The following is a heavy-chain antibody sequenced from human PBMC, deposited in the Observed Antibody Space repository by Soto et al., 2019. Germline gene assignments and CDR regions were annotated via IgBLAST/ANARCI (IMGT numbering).Heavy chain of an antibody. D-gene: IGHD3-3*01. J-gene: IGHJ6*01. CDR1: GYTFTSYD. CDR2: MNPNSGNT. CDR3: ARGRRLDFWSCYYSDYYGMDV. Sequence: GASVKVSCKASGYTFTSYDINWVRQATGQGLEWMGWMNPNSGNTGYAQKFQGRVTMTRNTSISTAYMELSSLRSEDTAVYYCARGRRLDFWSCYYSDYYGMDVWGQGTTVTVSS. V-gene: IGHV1-8*01.